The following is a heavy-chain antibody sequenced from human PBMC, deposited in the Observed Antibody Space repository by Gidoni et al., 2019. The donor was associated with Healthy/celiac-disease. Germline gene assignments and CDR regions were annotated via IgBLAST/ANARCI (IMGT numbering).Heavy chain of an antibody. CDR1: GFTFDDYA. V-gene: IGHV3-9*01. J-gene: IGHJ3*02. CDR2: ISWNSGSI. D-gene: IGHD2-15*01. Sequence: EVQLVESGGGLVQPGRSLRLSCAASGFTFDDYAMHWVRQAPGKGLEWVSGISWNSGSIGYADSVKGRFTISRDNAKNSLYLQMNSLRAEDTALYYCAKDMWDRAVVVSLLGAFDIWGQGTMVTVSS. CDR3: AKDMWDRAVVVSLLGAFDI.